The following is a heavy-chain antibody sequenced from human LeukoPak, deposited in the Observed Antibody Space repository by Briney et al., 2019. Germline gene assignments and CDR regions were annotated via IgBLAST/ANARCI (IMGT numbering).Heavy chain of an antibody. Sequence: SVKVSCKASGGTFSSYVISWGRQAPGQRREWLGEIIPVFGSPIYAQRFQGRVTITTDESTSTAYLELRSLTSEDTALYYCAREGDLDRSTVRGPPLYWGPGTLVTVSS. D-gene: IGHD4-11*01. J-gene: IGHJ4*02. CDR1: GGTFSSYV. CDR2: IIPVFGSP. CDR3: AREGDLDRSTVRGPPLY. V-gene: IGHV1-69*05.